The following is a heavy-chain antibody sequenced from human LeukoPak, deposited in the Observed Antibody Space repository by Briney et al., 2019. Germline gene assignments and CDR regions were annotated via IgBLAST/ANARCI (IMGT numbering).Heavy chain of an antibody. CDR3: ARGPPMYSYGSSAYHYDHFDY. Sequence: PGGSLRLSCAASGFTFSTYAMHWVRQAPGKGLEWAALISYDGSNKYYADSVKGRFTISRDNSKNTQYLQMNSLRAEDTAIYYCARGPPMYSYGSSAYHYDHFDYWGQGTLVTVSS. J-gene: IGHJ4*02. D-gene: IGHD3-22*01. CDR1: GFTFSTYA. V-gene: IGHV3-30*04. CDR2: ISYDGSNK.